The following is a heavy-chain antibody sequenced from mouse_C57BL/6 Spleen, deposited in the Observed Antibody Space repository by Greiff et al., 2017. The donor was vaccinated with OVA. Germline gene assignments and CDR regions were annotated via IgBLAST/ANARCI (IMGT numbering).Heavy chain of an antibody. D-gene: IGHD2-5*01. J-gene: IGHJ3*01. CDR1: GYTFTDYY. V-gene: IGHV1-26*01. Sequence: EVKLQQSGPELVKPGASVKISCKASGYTFTDYYMNWVKQSHGKSLEWIGDINPNNGGTSYNQKFKGKATLTVDKSSSTAYMELRSLTSEDSAVYYCARAYYSNYVFAYWGQGTLVTVSA. CDR2: INPNNGGT. CDR3: ARAYYSNYVFAY.